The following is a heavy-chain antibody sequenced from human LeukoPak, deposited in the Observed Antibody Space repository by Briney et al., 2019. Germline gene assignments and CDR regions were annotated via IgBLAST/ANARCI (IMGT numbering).Heavy chain of an antibody. D-gene: IGHD5-24*01. CDR1: GGTFSSYA. V-gene: IGHV1-69*06. J-gene: IGHJ6*03. CDR2: IIPIFGTA. CDR3: ARGGGYNLDYYYYMDV. Sequence: GASVKVSCKASGGTFSSYAISWVRQAPGQGLEWMGGIIPIFGTANYAQKFQGRVTITADKSTSTAYMELSSLRSEDTAVYYCARGGGYNLDYYYYMDVWGKGTTVTVSS.